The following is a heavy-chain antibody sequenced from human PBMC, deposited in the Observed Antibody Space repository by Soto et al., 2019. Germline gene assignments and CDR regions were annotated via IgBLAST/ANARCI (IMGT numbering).Heavy chain of an antibody. CDR1: GHTSTSFS. J-gene: IGHJ4*02. Sequence: QVQLLQSGAEVRKPGASVNVSCKASGHTSTSFSMRWVRQAPGQGLEWMGWISPYNDNTYYAQKFQGRVTFTTDTSTSTAYMELRSLRSDDTAVYYCARQKAYSYAGMDNWGQGTLVSVAS. CDR2: ISPYNDNT. V-gene: IGHV1-18*01. D-gene: IGHD5-18*01. CDR3: ARQKAYSYAGMDN.